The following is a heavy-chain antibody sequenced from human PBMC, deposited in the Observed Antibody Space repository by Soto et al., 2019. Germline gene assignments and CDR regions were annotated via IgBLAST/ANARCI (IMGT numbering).Heavy chain of an antibody. J-gene: IGHJ4*02. V-gene: IGHV3-9*01. CDR2: ISWNSGSI. D-gene: IGHD2-2*01. CDR1: GFTFDDYA. Sequence: GGSLRLSCAASGFTFDDYAMHWVRQAPGKGLEWVSGISWNSGSIGYADSVKGRFTISRDNAKNSLYLQMNSLRAEDTALYYCAKSGWVPAAMETTKRGFVNYFDYWGQGTLVTVSS. CDR3: AKSGWVPAAMETTKRGFVNYFDY.